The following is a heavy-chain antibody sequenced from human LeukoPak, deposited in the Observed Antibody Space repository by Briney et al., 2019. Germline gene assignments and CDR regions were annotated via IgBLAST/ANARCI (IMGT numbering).Heavy chain of an antibody. CDR3: ARAYCSSTSCYPFDY. V-gene: IGHV3-33*01. Sequence: GRSLRLSCAASGFTFSSYGMHWVRQAPGKGLEWVAVIWYDGSNKYYADSVKGRVTISRDNSKNTLYLQMNSLRAEDTAVYYCARAYCSSTSCYPFDYWGQGTLVTVSS. J-gene: IGHJ4*02. CDR1: GFTFSSYG. D-gene: IGHD2-2*01. CDR2: IWYDGSNK.